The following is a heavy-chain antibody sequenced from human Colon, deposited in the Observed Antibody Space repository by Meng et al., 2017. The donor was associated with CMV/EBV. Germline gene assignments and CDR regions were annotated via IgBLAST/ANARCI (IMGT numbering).Heavy chain of an antibody. V-gene: IGHV4-34*01. J-gene: IGHJ4*02. D-gene: IGHD3-3*01. Sequence: VQLQQWGGGLLKTPETLSLPCGVSGGSLSGYYWTWIRQSPGKGLEWIGEINQSGSTNYNPSLKSRVTVSVDTSKNQFSLRVTSVTAADSALYYCAREAGPFFGVIVYDSWGQGTLVTVSS. CDR2: INQSGST. CDR1: GGSLSGYY. CDR3: AREAGPFFGVIVYDS.